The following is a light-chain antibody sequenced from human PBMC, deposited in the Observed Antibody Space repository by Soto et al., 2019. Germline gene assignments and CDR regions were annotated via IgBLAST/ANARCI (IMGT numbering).Light chain of an antibody. CDR1: QSVSSN. CDR2: GAS. J-gene: IGKJ2*01. CDR3: QQYNNWPYT. Sequence: EIVMTQSPATLSVSPGERATLSCRASQSVSSNLAWYQQKPGKAPRLLIYGASTRATGIPARFSGSTSGTAFTLSVSSVQSEDFAVYYSQQYNNWPYTFGQGTELEIK. V-gene: IGKV3-15*01.